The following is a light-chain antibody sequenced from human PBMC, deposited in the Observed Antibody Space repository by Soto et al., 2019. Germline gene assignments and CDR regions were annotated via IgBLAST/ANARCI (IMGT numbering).Light chain of an antibody. V-gene: IGKV1-8*01. CDR1: QGISIY. CDR3: QQSYSTPRNT. Sequence: AIRMTQSPSSLPASTGDRVTITCRASQGISIYLAWYQQKPGKAPKLLIYAASSLQSGVPSRFSGSGSGTDFTLTISSLQPEDFATYYCQQSYSTPRNTFGQGTRLEI. CDR2: AAS. J-gene: IGKJ5*01.